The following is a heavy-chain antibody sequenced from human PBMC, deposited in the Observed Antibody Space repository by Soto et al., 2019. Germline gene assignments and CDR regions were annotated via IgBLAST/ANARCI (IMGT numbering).Heavy chain of an antibody. J-gene: IGHJ5*02. CDR1: GYTFTSYG. D-gene: IGHD2-2*01. CDR2: ISAYNGNT. CDR3: ARGSRHQLPNLLGWFDP. Sequence: ASVKVSCKASGYTFTSYGISWVRQAPGQGLEWMGWISAYNGNTNYAQKLQGRVTMTTDTSTSTAYMELRSLRSDDTAVYYCARGSRHQLPNLLGWFDPWGQGTLVTVSS. V-gene: IGHV1-18*01.